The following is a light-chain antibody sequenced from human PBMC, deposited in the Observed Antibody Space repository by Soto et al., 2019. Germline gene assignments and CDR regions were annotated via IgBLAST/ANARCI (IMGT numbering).Light chain of an antibody. Sequence: DIQMTQSPSTLSVSLGDRVTITWRASQSISSWLAWYQQKQGKAPKLLIYDASSLESGVPSRFSGSGYGTEFTLTISSLQTDDFATYYCQQYNSYPWTFGQGTKVDIK. CDR2: DAS. CDR3: QQYNSYPWT. CDR1: QSISSW. J-gene: IGKJ1*01. V-gene: IGKV1-5*01.